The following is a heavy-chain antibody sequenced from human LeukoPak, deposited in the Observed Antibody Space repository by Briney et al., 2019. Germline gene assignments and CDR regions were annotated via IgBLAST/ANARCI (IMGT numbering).Heavy chain of an antibody. CDR2: ISYDGSNK. CDR3: AKRWSGYLGDY. Sequence: GGSLRLSCAASGFTFSSYGMHWVRQAPGKGLEWVAVISYDGSNKYYADSVKGRFTISRDNSKNTLYLQMNSLRVEDTAVYYCAKRWSGYLGDYWGQGTLVTVSS. CDR1: GFTFSSYG. D-gene: IGHD3-3*01. V-gene: IGHV3-30*18. J-gene: IGHJ4*02.